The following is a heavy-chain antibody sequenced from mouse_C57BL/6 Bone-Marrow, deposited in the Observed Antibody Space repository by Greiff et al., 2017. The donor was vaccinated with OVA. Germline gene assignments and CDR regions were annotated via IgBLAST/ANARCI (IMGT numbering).Heavy chain of an antibody. Sequence: EVQLQESGPGLAKPSQTLSLTCSVTGYSITSDYWNWIRQFPGNKLEYMGYISYSGSTYYNPSLKSRISITRDTAKNQYYLQLKSVTTEDTATYYCARLGYYLRNWYFDVWGTGTTVTVSS. CDR2: ISYSGST. D-gene: IGHD1-1*01. J-gene: IGHJ1*03. V-gene: IGHV3-8*01. CDR3: ARLGYYLRNWYFDV. CDR1: GYSITSDY.